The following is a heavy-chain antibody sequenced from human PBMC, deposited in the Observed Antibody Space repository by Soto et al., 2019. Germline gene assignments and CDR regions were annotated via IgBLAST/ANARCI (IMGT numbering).Heavy chain of an antibody. CDR1: GFTFSSYA. Sequence: GGSLRLSCAASGFTFSSYAMSWVRQAPGKGLEWVSAIRGNGSSKYYADSVKGRFTISRDNSKNTLYLQMNSLRAVDSAVYYCAKDRWLLLEYYFDYWGQGTLVTVSS. CDR2: IRGNGSSK. CDR3: AKDRWLLLEYYFDY. V-gene: IGHV3-23*01. D-gene: IGHD3-22*01. J-gene: IGHJ4*02.